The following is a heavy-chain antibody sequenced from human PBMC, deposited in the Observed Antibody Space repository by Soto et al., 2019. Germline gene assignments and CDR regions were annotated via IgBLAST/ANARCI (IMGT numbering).Heavy chain of an antibody. Sequence: PGGSLRLSCAASGFTFNTYAMSWVRQAPGKGLEWVSAISGIGVTTYYAESVKGRFTISRDNSKNTLFLQMSSLRAEDTAVYYCTSSPYFWGGPEDWGQGTLVTVSS. CDR3: TSSPYFWGGPED. V-gene: IGHV3-23*01. CDR1: GFTFNTYA. D-gene: IGHD3-22*01. J-gene: IGHJ4*02. CDR2: ISGIGVTT.